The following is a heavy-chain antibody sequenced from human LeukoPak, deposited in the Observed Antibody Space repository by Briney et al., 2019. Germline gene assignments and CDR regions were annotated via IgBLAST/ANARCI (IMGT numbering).Heavy chain of an antibody. J-gene: IGHJ4*02. D-gene: IGHD2-2*01. CDR1: GLTFSSYA. CDR2: ISGSGGST. V-gene: IGHV3-23*01. CDR3: AKDRSLPAATHFDY. Sequence: GGSLRLSCAASGLTFSSYAMSWVRHAPGKGLEWVSAISGSGGSTYYADSVKGRFTISRDNSKNTLYLQMNSLRAEDTAVYYCAKDRSLPAATHFDYWGQGTLVTVSS.